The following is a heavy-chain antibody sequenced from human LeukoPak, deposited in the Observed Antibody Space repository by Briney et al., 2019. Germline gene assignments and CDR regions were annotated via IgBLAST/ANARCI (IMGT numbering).Heavy chain of an antibody. D-gene: IGHD1-26*01. CDR1: GGSFSGYY. J-gene: IGHJ4*02. Sequence: PSETLSLTCAVYGGSFSGYYWSWIRQPPGKGLEWIGEINHSGSTNYNPSLKSRVTISVDTSKNPFSLKLSSVTAADTAVYYCAREIVGATNTIDYWGQGTLVTVSS. V-gene: IGHV4-34*01. CDR3: AREIVGATNTIDY. CDR2: INHSGST.